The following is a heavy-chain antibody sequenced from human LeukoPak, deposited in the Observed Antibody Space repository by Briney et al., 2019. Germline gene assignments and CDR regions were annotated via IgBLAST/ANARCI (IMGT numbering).Heavy chain of an antibody. J-gene: IGHJ4*02. Sequence: VASVKVSCKASGYTFTSYDINWVRQATGQGLEWMGWMNPNSGNTGYAQKFQGRVTITRNTSISTAYMELSSLRSEDTAVYYCASVDYGGNSLDYWGQGTLVTVSS. CDR2: MNPNSGNT. V-gene: IGHV1-8*03. D-gene: IGHD4-23*01. CDR1: GYTFTSYD. CDR3: ASVDYGGNSLDY.